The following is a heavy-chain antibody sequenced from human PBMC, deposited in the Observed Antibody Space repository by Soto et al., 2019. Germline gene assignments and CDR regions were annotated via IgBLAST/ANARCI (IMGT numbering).Heavy chain of an antibody. V-gene: IGHV3-23*01. CDR1: VFTCSSYA. CDR3: AKSIAARPHYYYGMDV. D-gene: IGHD6-6*01. CDR2: ISGSGGST. J-gene: IGHJ6*02. Sequence: GSLRLSCAASVFTCSSYAMSWVRQAPGKGLEWVSAISGSGGSTYYADSVKGRFTISRDNSKNTLYLQMNSLRAEDTAVYYCAKSIAARPHYYYGMDVWGQGTTVTVSS.